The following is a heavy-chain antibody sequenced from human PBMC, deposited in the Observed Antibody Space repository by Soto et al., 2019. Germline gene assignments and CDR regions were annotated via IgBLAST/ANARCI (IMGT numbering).Heavy chain of an antibody. CDR2: IIPIFGTA. CDR1: GGTFSSYA. CDR3: ARGVPSERVVVTGWFDP. V-gene: IGHV1-69*12. J-gene: IGHJ5*02. D-gene: IGHD3-22*01. Sequence: QVQLVQSGAEVKKPGSSVKVSCKASGGTFSSYAISWVRQAPGQGLEWMGGIIPIFGTANYAQKFQGRVTITADESPSTAYMELSSLRSEDTAVYYCARGVPSERVVVTGWFDPWGQGTLVTVSS.